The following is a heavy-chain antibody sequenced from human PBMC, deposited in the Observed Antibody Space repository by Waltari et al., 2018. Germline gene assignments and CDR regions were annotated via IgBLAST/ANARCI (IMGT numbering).Heavy chain of an antibody. CDR2: IIPILGIA. V-gene: IGHV1-69*08. J-gene: IGHJ4*02. D-gene: IGHD4-17*01. CDR1: GGIFSSYT. CDR3: AREYGDQPNYFDY. Sequence: QVQLVQSGAEVKKPGSSVKVSCKASGGIFSSYTISCVRQAPGQGLEWMGRIIPILGIANYAQKFQGRVTITADKSTSTAYMELSSLRSEDTAVYYCAREYGDQPNYFDYWGQGTLVTVSS.